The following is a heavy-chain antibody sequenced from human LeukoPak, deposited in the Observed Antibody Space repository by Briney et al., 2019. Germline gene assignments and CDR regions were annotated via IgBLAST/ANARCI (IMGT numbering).Heavy chain of an antibody. J-gene: IGHJ3*02. CDR3: ARDNLAAAGRADAFDI. V-gene: IGHV4-4*02. Sequence: PSETLSLTCAVSGGSISSSNWWSWVRQPPGKGLEWIGEIYHSGSTNYNPSLKSRITISVDKSKNQFSLKLSSVTAADTAVYYCARDNLAAAGRADAFDIWGQGTMVTVSS. D-gene: IGHD6-13*01. CDR1: GGSISSSNW. CDR2: IYHSGST.